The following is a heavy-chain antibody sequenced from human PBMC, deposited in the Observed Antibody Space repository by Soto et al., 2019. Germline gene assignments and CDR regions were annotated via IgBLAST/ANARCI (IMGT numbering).Heavy chain of an antibody. Sequence: QVQLQESSAGLVRPSETLSLTCTVSGGSISGYYWSWIRQPPGKGLEWIGYIYYSGTTSYNPSLNRRVTMSVDTSKNQFSLKVNSVTAADTAVYYCARESYYGSGATVVAYWGQGTLVTVSS. J-gene: IGHJ4*02. CDR2: IYYSGTT. CDR3: ARESYYGSGATVVAY. D-gene: IGHD3-10*01. CDR1: GGSISGYY. V-gene: IGHV4-59*01.